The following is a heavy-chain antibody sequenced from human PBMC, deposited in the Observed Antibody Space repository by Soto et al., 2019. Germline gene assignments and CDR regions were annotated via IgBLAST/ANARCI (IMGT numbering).Heavy chain of an antibody. V-gene: IGHV4-39*01. CDR3: ARRIAVAGYFDP. CDR2: IYYSGST. Sequence: SETLSLTCTVSGGSISSSSYYWGWIRQPPGKGLEWIGSIYYSGSTYYNPSLKSRVTISVDTSKNQFSLKLSSVTAADTAVYYCARRIAVAGYFDPWGQGTLVTVSS. J-gene: IGHJ5*02. D-gene: IGHD6-19*01. CDR1: GGSISSSSYY.